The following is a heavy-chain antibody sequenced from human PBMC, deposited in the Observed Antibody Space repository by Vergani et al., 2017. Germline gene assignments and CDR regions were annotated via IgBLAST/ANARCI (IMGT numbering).Heavy chain of an antibody. CDR1: GFTFSSYS. V-gene: IGHV3-21*01. Sequence: EVQLVESGGGLVKPGGSLRLSCAASGFTFSSYSMNWVRQAPGKGLEWVSSISSSSSYIYYADSVKGRFTISRDNAKNSLYLQMNSLRAEDTAVYYCAGVGRRTSSWYFDLWGRGTLVTVSS. J-gene: IGHJ2*01. CDR2: ISSSSSYI. D-gene: IGHD1-1*01. CDR3: AGVGRRTSSWYFDL.